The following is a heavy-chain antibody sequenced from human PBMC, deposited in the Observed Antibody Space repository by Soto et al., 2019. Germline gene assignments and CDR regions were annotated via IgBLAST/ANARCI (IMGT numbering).Heavy chain of an antibody. CDR3: ASKSYGTDNYYGMDV. V-gene: IGHV1-46*01. Sequence: ASVKVSCKASGYTFTGYYMHWVRQAPGQGLEWMGIINPSGGSTSYAQKFQGRVTMTRDTSTSTVYMELSSLRSEDTAVYYCASKSYGTDNYYGMDVWGQGTTVTVSS. D-gene: IGHD3-10*01. J-gene: IGHJ6*02. CDR1: GYTFTGYY. CDR2: INPSGGST.